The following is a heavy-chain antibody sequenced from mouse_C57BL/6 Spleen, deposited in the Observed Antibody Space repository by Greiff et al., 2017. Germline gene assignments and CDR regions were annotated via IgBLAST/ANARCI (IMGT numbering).Heavy chain of an antibody. CDR2: ISDGGSYT. J-gene: IGHJ2*01. D-gene: IGHD1-1*01. CDR3: ARGLITTVVSYVDY. Sequence: EVMLVESGGGLVKPGGSLKLSCAASGFTFSSYAMSWVRQTPEKRLEWVATISDGGSYTYYPDNVKGRYTISRDNAKNNLYLQMSHLKSEDTAMYYCARGLITTVVSYVDYWGQGTTLTVSS. CDR1: GFTFSSYA. V-gene: IGHV5-4*03.